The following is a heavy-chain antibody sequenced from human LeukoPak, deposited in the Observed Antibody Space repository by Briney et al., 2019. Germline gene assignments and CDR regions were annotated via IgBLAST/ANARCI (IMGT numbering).Heavy chain of an antibody. Sequence: SETLSLTCTVSGGSISSNSYYWGWIPQPPGKGLEWIGRIYDSGRTNDNPCLKSRVTISVDTSKNQFSLRLSSVTAADTAVYCCASLEWEQTPFDYWGQGTLVTVSS. V-gene: IGHV4-39*01. CDR1: GGSISSNSYY. CDR3: ASLEWEQTPFDY. CDR2: IYDSGRT. J-gene: IGHJ4*02. D-gene: IGHD1-26*01.